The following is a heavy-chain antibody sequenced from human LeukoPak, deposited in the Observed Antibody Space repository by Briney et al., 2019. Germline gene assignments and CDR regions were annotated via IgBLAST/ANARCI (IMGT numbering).Heavy chain of an antibody. Sequence: ASVKVSCKASRYNFTSYYIHWVRQAPGQGLEWMGWINPNNGGTKYAQKFHGRVTMTSDTSISTAYMELSRLRSDDTAMYYCARDRGSSWFADYWGQGTLVTVSS. V-gene: IGHV1-2*02. CDR3: ARDRGSSWFADY. CDR1: RYNFTSYY. D-gene: IGHD6-13*01. CDR2: INPNNGGT. J-gene: IGHJ4*02.